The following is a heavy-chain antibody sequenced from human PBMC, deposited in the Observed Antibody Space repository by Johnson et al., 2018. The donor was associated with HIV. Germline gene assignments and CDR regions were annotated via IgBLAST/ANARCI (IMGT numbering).Heavy chain of an antibody. D-gene: IGHD5/OR15-5a*01. CDR1: GFTFSSYA. CDR3: AKDLRVYTCDAFDI. V-gene: IGHV3-30*04. J-gene: IGHJ3*02. CDR2: ISYDGSDK. Sequence: QMQLVESGGGVVQPGRSLRLSCAASGFTFSSYAMHWVRQAPAKGLQWVAVISYDGSDKDYADSVKGRFTISRDSSKNTLYLQMNSRRAEDTAVYYCAKDLRVYTCDAFDIWGQGTMVTVSS.